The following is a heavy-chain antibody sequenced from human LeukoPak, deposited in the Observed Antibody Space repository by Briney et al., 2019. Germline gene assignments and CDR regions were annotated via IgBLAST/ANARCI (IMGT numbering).Heavy chain of an antibody. CDR1: GPTFNRDW. D-gene: IGHD1-26*01. V-gene: IGHV3-7*03. CDR3: ARLILWETSNAFDI. Sequence: GGSLRLSCTNSGPTFNRDWMGWLRQAPGKGLEWLAHIKPDESRIFYADSVKGRFALSRDNAKNSVHLQMNSLRAEDTAVYFCARLILWETSNAFDIWGQGTMVTVSS. CDR2: IKPDESRI. J-gene: IGHJ3*02.